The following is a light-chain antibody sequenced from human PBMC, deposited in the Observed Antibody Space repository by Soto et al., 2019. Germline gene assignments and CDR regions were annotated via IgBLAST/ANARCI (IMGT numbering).Light chain of an antibody. CDR1: QSVRSSY. CDR3: QQYGSSPRT. J-gene: IGKJ5*01. V-gene: IGKV3-20*01. Sequence: EIVLTQSPDTLSLSPGESATLSCRASQSVRSSYLAWYQQTPGQTPRLLIYAASSRATGIPDRFSGSGSGTDFSLTISRLEAEDFAVYYCQQYGSSPRTFGQGTRLEI. CDR2: AAS.